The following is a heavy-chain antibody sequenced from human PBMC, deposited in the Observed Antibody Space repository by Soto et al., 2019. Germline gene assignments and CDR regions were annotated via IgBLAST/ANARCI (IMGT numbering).Heavy chain of an antibody. D-gene: IGHD6-19*01. CDR3: ARVRRSDWYLDY. V-gene: IGHV4-39*01. CDR1: GDSISSSSYY. J-gene: IGHJ4*02. CDR2: VYFSGAT. Sequence: SETLSLTCIVSGDSISSSSYYWGWIRQPPGKGLEWMGSVYFSGATNYNSALKSRVTISVDTSKNQFSLKLSSVTAADTAVYYCARVRRSDWYLDYWGQGTLVTVSS.